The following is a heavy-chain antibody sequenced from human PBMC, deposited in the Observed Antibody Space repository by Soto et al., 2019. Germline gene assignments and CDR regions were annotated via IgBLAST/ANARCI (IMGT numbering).Heavy chain of an antibody. D-gene: IGHD3-10*01. CDR2: MNPNSGNT. V-gene: IGHV1-8*01. J-gene: IGHJ4*02. CDR1: GYTFTSYD. CDR3: ARGSVEATMVRGVIITDFDY. Sequence: ASVKVSCKASGYTFTSYDINWVRQATGQGLEWMGWMNPNSGNTGYAQKFQGRVTMTRNTSISTAYMELSSLRSEDTAVYYCARGSVEATMVRGVIITDFDYWGQGTLVTVSS.